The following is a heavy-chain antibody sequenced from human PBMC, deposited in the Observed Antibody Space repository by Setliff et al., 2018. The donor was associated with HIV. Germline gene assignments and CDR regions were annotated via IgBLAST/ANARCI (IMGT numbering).Heavy chain of an antibody. D-gene: IGHD2-8*01. CDR1: GYTFSYA. V-gene: IGHV1-3*01. Sequence: ASVKVSCKASGYTFSYAMHWVRQAPGQRLEWMGWINAGNGNTKYSQKFQGRVTITRDTSASTAYMELSSLRSDDTAVYYCATKLYCTNGVCLDAFDIWGQGTMVT. J-gene: IGHJ3*02. CDR2: INAGNGNT. CDR3: ATKLYCTNGVCLDAFDI.